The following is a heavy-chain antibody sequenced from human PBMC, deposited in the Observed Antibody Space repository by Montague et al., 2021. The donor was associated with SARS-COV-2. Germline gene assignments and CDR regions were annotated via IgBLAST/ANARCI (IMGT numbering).Heavy chain of an antibody. D-gene: IGHD3-3*01. V-gene: IGHV4-59*01. CDR1: GGSISSYY. CDR2: IYYSGST. J-gene: IGHJ5*02. CDR3: AGAQMNRITIFGVVAEFDP. Sequence: SETLSLTCTVSGGSISSYYWSWIRQPPGKGPQWIGYIYYSGSTNYNPSLKSRVTIRVDTYKNQFSLKLCSVTAADTAVYYCAGAQMNRITIFGVVAEFDPWGQGTLVTVSS.